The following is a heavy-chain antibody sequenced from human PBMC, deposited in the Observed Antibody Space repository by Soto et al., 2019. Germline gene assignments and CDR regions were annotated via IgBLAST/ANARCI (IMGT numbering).Heavy chain of an antibody. D-gene: IGHD4-4*01. CDR1: GFTFSSYA. Sequence: GGSLRLSCAASGFTFSSYAMHWVRQAPGKGLEWVAVISYDGSNKYYADSVKGRFTISRDNSKNTLYLQMNSLRAEDTAVYYCARVEVSRPTVTTFDYWGQGTLVTVSS. V-gene: IGHV3-30*04. CDR2: ISYDGSNK. J-gene: IGHJ4*02. CDR3: ARVEVSRPTVTTFDY.